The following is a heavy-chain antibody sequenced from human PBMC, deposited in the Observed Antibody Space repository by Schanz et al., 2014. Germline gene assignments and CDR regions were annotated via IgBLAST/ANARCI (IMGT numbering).Heavy chain of an antibody. CDR1: GFTFSSYW. Sequence: EVQLVESGGGFVQPGGYLRLSCAASGFTFSSYWMHWVRQAPGKGLVWVSRINSDGSSTSYADSVKGRFTISRDNAKNTLYLQMNSLRAEDTTVYYCARDARNSDFDYWGQGTLVTVSS. J-gene: IGHJ4*02. V-gene: IGHV3-74*01. CDR2: INSDGSST. D-gene: IGHD2-15*01. CDR3: ARDARNSDFDY.